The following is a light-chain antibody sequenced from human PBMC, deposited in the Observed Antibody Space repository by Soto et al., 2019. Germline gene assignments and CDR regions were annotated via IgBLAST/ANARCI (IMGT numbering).Light chain of an antibody. CDR2: GVK. CDR1: GRDIGAYNC. J-gene: IGLJ1*01. CDR3: SSYTTSYFYV. V-gene: IGLV2-14*01. Sequence: QSVLTQPASVSGSPGQSITISCTGSGRDIGAYNCVSWYQQHPGKAPKLIIYGVKNRPSGVSNRFSASKSAFTASLTISGIQAEDEADYYCSSYTTSYFYVFGPGTKVXVL.